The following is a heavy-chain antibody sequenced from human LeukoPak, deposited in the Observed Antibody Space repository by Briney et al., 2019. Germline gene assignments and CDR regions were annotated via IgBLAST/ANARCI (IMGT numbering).Heavy chain of an antibody. V-gene: IGHV4-4*07. CDR3: ARSVKYQLLFDY. CDR2: IYTSGST. Sequence: SETLSLTCTVSGGSNSSYYWSWIRQPAGKGLEWIGHIYTSGSTNYNPSLKSRVTMSVDTSKNQFSLKLNSVTAADTAVYYCARSVKYQLLFDYWGQGTLVTASS. CDR1: GGSNSSYY. D-gene: IGHD2-2*01. J-gene: IGHJ4*02.